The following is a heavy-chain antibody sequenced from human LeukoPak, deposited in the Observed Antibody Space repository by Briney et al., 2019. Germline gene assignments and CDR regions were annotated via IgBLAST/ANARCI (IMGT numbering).Heavy chain of an antibody. D-gene: IGHD6-13*01. J-gene: IGHJ6*02. CDR2: IKQDGSEK. Sequence: GGSLRLSCAASGFTFSRFWMSWVRQAPGKGLEWVANIKQDGSEKYYVDSVKGRFTISRDNAKNSLYLQMNSLEAEDTAVYYCARHSSSRSSYSYGMDVWGQGTTVTVSS. CDR1: GFTFSRFW. CDR3: ARHSSSRSSYSYGMDV. V-gene: IGHV3-7*01.